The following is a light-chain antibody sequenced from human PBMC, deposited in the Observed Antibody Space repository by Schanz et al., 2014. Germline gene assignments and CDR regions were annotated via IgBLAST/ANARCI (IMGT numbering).Light chain of an antibody. J-gene: IGLJ3*02. CDR3: CSYAGSSTWV. Sequence: QSALTQPPSASGSPGQSVTLSCTGTSSDIGTYNYVSWFQQHPGKAPKLMIYEVSKRPSGVPDRFSGSKSGNTASLTVSGLQAEEEADYYCCSYAGSSTWVFGGGTKLTVL. V-gene: IGLV2-8*01. CDR2: EVS. CDR1: SSDIGTYNY.